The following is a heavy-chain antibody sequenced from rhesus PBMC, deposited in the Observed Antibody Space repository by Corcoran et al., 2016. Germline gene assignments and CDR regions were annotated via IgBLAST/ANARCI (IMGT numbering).Heavy chain of an antibody. D-gene: IGHD4-29*01. Sequence: QLQLQESGQGLVKPSETLSVTCAVSGGSIISNYWSWLRQPPGKGLEWIGLIYGSGSRTNDNTALKSRVTLSGDTSKNQLSLKLSSVTAADTAVYYCARLPRYGSSYCFWGQGVLVTVSS. CDR2: IYGSGSRT. CDR1: GGSIISNY. J-gene: IGHJ4*01. V-gene: IGHV4-169*01. CDR3: ARLPRYGSSYCF.